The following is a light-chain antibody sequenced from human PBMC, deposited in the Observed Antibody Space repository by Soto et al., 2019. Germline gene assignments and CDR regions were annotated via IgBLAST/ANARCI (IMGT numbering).Light chain of an antibody. Sequence: QSVLTQPPSASGTPGQRVFISCSGSSSNIGGTNYAYWYQQLPGAAPKLLMHSNNLRPSGVPERISGSKSGTSASLAISGLRSEDEAVYYCSSYAGSSNVFGTGTKVTVL. V-gene: IGLV1-47*02. CDR3: SSYAGSSNV. J-gene: IGLJ1*01. CDR2: SNN. CDR1: SSNIGGTNY.